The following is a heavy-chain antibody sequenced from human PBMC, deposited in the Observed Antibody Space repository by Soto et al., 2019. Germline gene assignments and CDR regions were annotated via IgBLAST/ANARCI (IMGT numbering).Heavy chain of an antibody. CDR2: ISAYNGNT. CDR3: ARDSSVVRGVISLLTFDP. CDR1: GYTFTSYG. D-gene: IGHD3-10*01. V-gene: IGHV1-18*01. Sequence: ASVKVSCKASGYTFTSYGISWVRQAPGQGLEWMGWISAYNGNTNYAQKLQGRVTMTTDTSTSTAYMELRSLRSDDTAVYYCARDSSVVRGVISLLTFDPWGQGTLVTVS. J-gene: IGHJ5*02.